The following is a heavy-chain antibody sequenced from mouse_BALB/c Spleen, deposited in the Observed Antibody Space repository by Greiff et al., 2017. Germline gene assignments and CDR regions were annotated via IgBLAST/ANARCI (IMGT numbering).Heavy chain of an antibody. CDR2: ISSGGST. D-gene: IGHD2-14*01. J-gene: IGHJ2*01. CDR1: GFTFSSYA. Sequence: EVQGVESGGGLVKPGGSLKLSCAASGFTFSSYAMSWVRQTPEKRLEWVASISSGGSTYYPDSVKGRFTISRDNARNILYLQMSSLRSEDTAMYYCARGAYYRYDFDYWGQGTTLTVSS. V-gene: IGHV5-6-5*01. CDR3: ARGAYYRYDFDY.